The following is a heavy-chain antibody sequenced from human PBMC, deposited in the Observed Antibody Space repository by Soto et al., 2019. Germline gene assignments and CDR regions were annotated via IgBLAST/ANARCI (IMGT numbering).Heavy chain of an antibody. J-gene: IGHJ4*01. V-gene: IGHV1-18*01. CDR1: GYTFRNYG. Sequence: ASVNVSCKTSGYTFRNYGISWVRQAPGQGLEWMGWITTDKGKTTYAQKFQGRVTMTTDTSTSTAYMELRSLRSDDTAMYCCAARVPAFDYWGHGTLVTVFS. CDR2: ITTDKGKT. CDR3: AARVPAFDY.